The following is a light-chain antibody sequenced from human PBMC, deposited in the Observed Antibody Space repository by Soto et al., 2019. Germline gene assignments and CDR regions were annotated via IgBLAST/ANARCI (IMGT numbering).Light chain of an antibody. CDR2: RAS. CDR3: QQYNGYPWT. Sequence: DLQMTQSPSTLSASVGDRVTITCRASQSISSWLAWYQRKPGKAPKLLIYRASILESGVPSSFSGSGSGTEFTLTISSLQPDDFATYYCQQYNGYPWTFGQGTKV. CDR1: QSISSW. V-gene: IGKV1-5*03. J-gene: IGKJ1*01.